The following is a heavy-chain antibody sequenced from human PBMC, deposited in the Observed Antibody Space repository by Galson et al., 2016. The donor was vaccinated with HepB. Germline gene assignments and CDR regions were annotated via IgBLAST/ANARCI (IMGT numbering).Heavy chain of an antibody. J-gene: IGHJ4*02. CDR2: IKQDGSQK. CDR1: GFTFSSYW. Sequence: SLRLSCAASGFTFSSYWMIWVRQAPGKGLEWVANIKQDGSQKYYVDSVRGQFTISRDNAKNLVYLQMNSLRAEDTAMYYCARAPAAPESDYWGQGTLVTVSP. CDR3: ARAPAAPESDY. V-gene: IGHV3-7*04. D-gene: IGHD6-25*01.